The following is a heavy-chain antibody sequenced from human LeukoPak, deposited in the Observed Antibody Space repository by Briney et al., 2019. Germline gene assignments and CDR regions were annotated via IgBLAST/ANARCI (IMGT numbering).Heavy chain of an antibody. CDR2: IYGSGIT. CDR3: ARLKFYDSTGYSPGYYMDV. CDR1: GGSIISNY. V-gene: IGHV4-4*07. Sequence: SETLSLTCTVSGGSIISNYWSWIRQSAGTGLEWIGRIYGSGITDYNPSLKSRVTMSLDTSRKQFSLRLTSVTAADTAVYHCARLKFYDSTGYSPGYYMDVWGKGTTVSVFS. D-gene: IGHD3-22*01. J-gene: IGHJ6*03.